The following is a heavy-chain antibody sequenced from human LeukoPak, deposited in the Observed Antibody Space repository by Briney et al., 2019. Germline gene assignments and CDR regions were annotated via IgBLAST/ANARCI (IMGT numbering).Heavy chain of an antibody. CDR1: GFTFSSYE. V-gene: IGHV3-48*03. Sequence: GGSLRLSCAASGFTFSSYEMNWVRQAPGKGLEWVSYISSGGSIIYYADSVKGRFTISRDNSKNTLYLQMNSLRTEDTAVYYCAKGLYSGSYDGFDSWGQGALVTVSS. CDR2: ISSGGSII. D-gene: IGHD1-26*01. J-gene: IGHJ4*02. CDR3: AKGLYSGSYDGFDS.